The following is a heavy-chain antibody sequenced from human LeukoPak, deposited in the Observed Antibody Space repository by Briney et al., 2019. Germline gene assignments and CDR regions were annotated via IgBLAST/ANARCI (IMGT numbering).Heavy chain of an antibody. CDR2: ISWNSGNI. CDR1: GFTFDDYA. CDR3: ARDKKCSGDSCYPYYYNGMDV. J-gene: IGHJ6*02. D-gene: IGHD2-15*01. V-gene: IGHV3-9*01. Sequence: PGGSLRLSCAASGFTFDDYAMHWVRQAPGKGLEWVSGISWNSGNIGYADSVKGRFTISRDNANNSLYLQMNSLRAEDTAVYYCARDKKCSGDSCYPYYYNGMDVWGQGTTVTVSS.